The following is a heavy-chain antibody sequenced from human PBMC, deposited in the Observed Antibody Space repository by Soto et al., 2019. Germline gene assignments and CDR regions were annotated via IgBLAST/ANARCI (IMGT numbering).Heavy chain of an antibody. Sequence: GASVKVSCKASGYTFTGYYMHWVRQAPGQGPEWMGWINPNSGDTKYAQKFQGRVTMTRDTSISTAYMELSRLRSDDTAVYYCARRPSVTTAWLDYWGQGTPVTVSS. D-gene: IGHD4-4*01. CDR3: ARRPSVTTAWLDY. CDR1: GYTFTGYY. V-gene: IGHV1-2*02. J-gene: IGHJ4*02. CDR2: INPNSGDT.